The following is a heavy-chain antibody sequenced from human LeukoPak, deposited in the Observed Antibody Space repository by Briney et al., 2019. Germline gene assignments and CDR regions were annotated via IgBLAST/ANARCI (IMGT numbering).Heavy chain of an antibody. CDR3: ARDAALRSVHFDY. CDR1: GYSFTSYW. Sequence: GESLKISCKGSGYSFTSYWIGWVRQMPGKGLEWTGIIYPGDSDTRYSPSFQGQVTISADKSISTAYLQWSSLKASDTAMYYCARDAALRSVHFDYWGQGTLVTVSS. V-gene: IGHV5-51*01. D-gene: IGHD5-12*01. J-gene: IGHJ4*02. CDR2: IYPGDSDT.